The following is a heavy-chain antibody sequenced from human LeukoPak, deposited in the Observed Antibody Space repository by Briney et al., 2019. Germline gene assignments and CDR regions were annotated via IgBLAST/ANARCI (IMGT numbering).Heavy chain of an antibody. J-gene: IGHJ5*01. CDR2: IYYSGST. CDR1: GGSISNYY. D-gene: IGHD1-1*01. V-gene: IGHV4-59*01. CDR3: ARVSGTRRLDS. Sequence: PSETLSLTCIVSGGSISNYYWSWIRQPPGKGLEWIGYIYYSGSTNYNPSLKSRVTISVDTSKNQFSLKLGSVTAADTAVYYCARVSGTRRLDSWGQGTLVTVSS.